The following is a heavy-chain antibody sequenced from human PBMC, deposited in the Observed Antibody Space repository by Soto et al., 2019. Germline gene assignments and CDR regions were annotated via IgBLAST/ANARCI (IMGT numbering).Heavy chain of an antibody. Sequence: EVQLLESGGGLVQPGGSLRLSCAASGFRFSSYAMSWVRQAPGKGREWVSVISGNGGTTYYADSAKGRFTISRDNSESMLYLQMNSLRPEDTAIYYCAKGREHTMFGVDTLFDYWGQGTLLTVSS. CDR2: ISGNGGTT. V-gene: IGHV3-23*01. CDR3: AKGREHTMFGVDTLFDY. D-gene: IGHD3-3*01. J-gene: IGHJ4*02. CDR1: GFRFSSYA.